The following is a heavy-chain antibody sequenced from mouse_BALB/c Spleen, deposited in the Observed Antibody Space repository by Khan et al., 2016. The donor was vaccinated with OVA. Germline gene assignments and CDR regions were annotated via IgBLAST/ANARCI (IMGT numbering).Heavy chain of an antibody. CDR2: INPSSGYT. CDR3: ARDGAYYRNDGWFAY. D-gene: IGHD2-14*01. J-gene: IGHJ3*01. CDR1: GYTFTSYT. V-gene: IGHV1-4*01. Sequence: QVRLQQSGAELARPGASVKMSCKASGYTFTSYTIHWIKQRPGQGLEWIGYINPSSGYTNYNQKFKDTATLTADKSSTTAYMQLSSLTSDDSAVYYCARDGAYYRNDGWFAYWGQGTLVTVSA.